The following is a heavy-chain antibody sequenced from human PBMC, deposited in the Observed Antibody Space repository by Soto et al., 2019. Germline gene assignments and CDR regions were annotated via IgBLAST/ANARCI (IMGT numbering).Heavy chain of an antibody. D-gene: IGHD4-17*01. CDR1: GFTFSNYC. J-gene: IGHJ4*02. Sequence: VQLVESGGDLVQPGGSLRLSCAASGFTFSNYCMTWVRQAPGKGLEWVANIKQDGSENYYVDSVRGRFTISRDNAKKSLYLQMNTLRAEDTAVYYCARDLYGVFDYWGQGTLVTVSS. V-gene: IGHV3-7*05. CDR3: ARDLYGVFDY. CDR2: IKQDGSEN.